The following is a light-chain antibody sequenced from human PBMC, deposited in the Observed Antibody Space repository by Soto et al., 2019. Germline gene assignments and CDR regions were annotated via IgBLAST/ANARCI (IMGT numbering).Light chain of an antibody. Sequence: QSVLTQPPSASGSLGQSVTISCTGASSDVGGYNYVSWYQQHPGKAPKLLISEVIKRPSGVPDRFSGSKSGNTASLTISGLQAEDEADYYRSSYAGSNSFVFGTGTKVTVL. J-gene: IGLJ1*01. CDR1: SSDVGGYNY. CDR2: EVI. CDR3: SSYAGSNSFV. V-gene: IGLV2-8*01.